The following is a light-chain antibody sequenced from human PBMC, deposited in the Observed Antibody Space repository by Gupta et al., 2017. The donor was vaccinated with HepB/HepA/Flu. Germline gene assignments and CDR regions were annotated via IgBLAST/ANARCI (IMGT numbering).Light chain of an antibody. V-gene: IGLV1-40*01. J-gene: IGLJ3*02. Sequence: QSVLTQPPSVSGAPGQRVIISCTGSGSNIGSGYVVHWYQQLPGTAPKLLIFDNNNRPSGVPDRFSGSKSGASASLAIXGXQADDEXVYFCQSYDRSVSGWVFGGGTKLTVL. CDR1: GSNIGSGYV. CDR2: DNN. CDR3: QSYDRSVSGWV.